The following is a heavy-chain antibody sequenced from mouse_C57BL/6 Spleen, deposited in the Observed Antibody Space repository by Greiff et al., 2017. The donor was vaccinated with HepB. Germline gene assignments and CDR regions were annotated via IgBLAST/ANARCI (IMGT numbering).Heavy chain of an antibody. Sequence: VQLQQSGPELVKPGASVKISCKASGYSFTDYNMNWVKQSNGKSLEWIGVINPNYGTTSYNQKFKGKATLTVDQSSSTAYMQLNSLTSEDSAVYYCAREGALDSSGYPFAYWGQGTLVTVSA. CDR2: INPNYGTT. V-gene: IGHV1-39*01. J-gene: IGHJ3*01. D-gene: IGHD3-2*02. CDR1: GYSFTDYN. CDR3: AREGALDSSGYPFAY.